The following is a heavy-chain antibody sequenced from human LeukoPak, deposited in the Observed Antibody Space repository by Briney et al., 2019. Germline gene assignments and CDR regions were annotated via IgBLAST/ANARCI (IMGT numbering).Heavy chain of an antibody. CDR3: ALSVSTRIAVAGTFDY. V-gene: IGHV1-46*01. CDR1: GYTLTELS. J-gene: IGHJ4*02. D-gene: IGHD6-19*01. CDR2: INPSGGST. Sequence: ASVKVSCKVSGYTLTELSMHWVRQAPGQGLEWMGIINPSGGSTSYAQKFQGRVTMTRDTSTSTVYMELSSLRSEDTAVYYCALSVSTRIAVAGTFDYWGQGTLVTVSS.